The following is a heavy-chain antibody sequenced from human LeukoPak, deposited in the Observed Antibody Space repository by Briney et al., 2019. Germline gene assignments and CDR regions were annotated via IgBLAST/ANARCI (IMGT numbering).Heavy chain of an antibody. CDR2: IDPSGGNT. V-gene: IGHV3-23*01. CDR3: AQKGGPPAAPDF. CDR1: GFTFSSYA. D-gene: IGHD2-2*01. Sequence: PGGSLRLSCAASGFTFSSYAMSWVRQAPGKGLEWVSTIDPSGGNTYYADSVKGRFTISRDNSKNTVYLQMNSLRAEDTAIYFCAQKGGPPAAPDFWGQGTLVTVSS. J-gene: IGHJ4*02.